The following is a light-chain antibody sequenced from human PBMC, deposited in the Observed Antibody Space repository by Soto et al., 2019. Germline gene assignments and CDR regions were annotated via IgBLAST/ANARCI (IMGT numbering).Light chain of an antibody. V-gene: IGKV3-15*01. CDR3: QQFNTWPRT. J-gene: IGKJ1*01. CDR2: GAS. CDR1: QSVGSY. Sequence: EIVMTQSPATLSVSPGERATLSCRASQSVGSYLAWYQQKPGQAPRLLIYGASSRATGVPARFSGSGSGTEFTPTISSLQPEDFAVYSCQQFNTWPRTFGQGTKVEIK.